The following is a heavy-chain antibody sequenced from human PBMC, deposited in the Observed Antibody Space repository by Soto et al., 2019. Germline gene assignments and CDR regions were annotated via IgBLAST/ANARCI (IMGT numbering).Heavy chain of an antibody. CDR2: IYYSGST. CDR1: GGSISTYY. CDR3: ARDSGSSYYYYYGMDV. D-gene: IGHD1-26*01. J-gene: IGHJ6*02. V-gene: IGHV4-59*01. Sequence: PSETLSLTCTVSGGSISTYYWSWIRQPPGKGLEWIGYIYYSGSTNYNPSLKSRVTISVDTSRNQFSLKLNSVTAADTAVYYCARDSGSSYYYYYGMDVWGQGTTVTVSS.